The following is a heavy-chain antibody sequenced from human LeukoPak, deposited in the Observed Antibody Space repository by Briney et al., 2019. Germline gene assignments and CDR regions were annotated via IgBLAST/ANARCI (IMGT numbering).Heavy chain of an antibody. CDR2: INHSGST. Sequence: SETLSLTCAVYGGSFSGYYWSWIRQPPGKGLEWIGEINHSGSTNYNPSLKSRVTVSVDTPKNQFSLKLSSVTAADTAVYYCARLGPDYWGQGTLVTVSS. J-gene: IGHJ4*02. CDR1: GGSFSGYY. CDR3: ARLGPDY. V-gene: IGHV4-34*01.